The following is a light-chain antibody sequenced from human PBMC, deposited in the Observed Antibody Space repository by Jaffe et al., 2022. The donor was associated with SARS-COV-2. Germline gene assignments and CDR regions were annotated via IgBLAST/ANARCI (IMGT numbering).Light chain of an antibody. CDR1: SSDV. J-gene: IGLJ2*01. CDR3: SSYAGSTSVVGSTSVV. V-gene: IGLV2-23*02. Sequence: QSALTQPASVSGSPGQSITISCTGTSSDVVSWYQQHPGRAPKFIIYDVNKRPSGVSNRFSGSKSGNTASLTISGLQAEDEADYYCSSYAGSTSVVGSTSVVFGGGTRLTVL. CDR2: DVN.